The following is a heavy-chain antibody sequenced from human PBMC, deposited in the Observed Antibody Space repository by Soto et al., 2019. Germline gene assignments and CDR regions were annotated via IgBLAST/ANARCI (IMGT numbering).Heavy chain of an antibody. J-gene: IGHJ4*02. V-gene: IGHV4-30-4*01. CDR2: IYYSGST. CDR3: ARGASGYSFDY. CDR1: GGSISSGDYY. Sequence: NPSETLSLTCTVSGGSISSGDYYWSWIRQPPGKGLEWIGYIYYSGSTYYNPSLKSRVTISVDTSKNQFSLKLSSVTAADTAVYYCARGASGYSFDYWGQGTLVTVSS. D-gene: IGHD3-22*01.